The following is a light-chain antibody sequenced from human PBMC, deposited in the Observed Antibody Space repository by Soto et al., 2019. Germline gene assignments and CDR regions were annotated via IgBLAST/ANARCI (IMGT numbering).Light chain of an antibody. J-gene: IGLJ1*01. CDR1: SSNIGAGYD. Sequence: QTVVTQPPSVSGAPGQRVTISCTGSSSNIGAGYDVHWYQQFPGKAPKLLICGNTNRPSGVPDRFSGSKSGTSASLAITGLQAEDEADYYCHSYDSSLSADVFGSGTKVTVL. CDR2: GNT. CDR3: HSYDSSLSADV. V-gene: IGLV1-40*01.